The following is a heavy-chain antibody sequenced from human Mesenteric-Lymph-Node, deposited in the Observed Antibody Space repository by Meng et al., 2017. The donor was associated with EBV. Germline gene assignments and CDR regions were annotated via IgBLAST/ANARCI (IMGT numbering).Heavy chain of an antibody. J-gene: IGHJ5*02. V-gene: IGHV4-61*01. CDR1: GDSVSSTLCY. Sequence: QVYLRGSGPGLVKPSGPRSLPCTVSGDSVSSTLCYWSWIRQPPGRGLEWIGYIFNSGSTNYNPSLRSRATISVDTSRNQFSLTLNSVTAADTAVYYCARVSGPYYSPWFDPWGQGSLVTVSS. CDR2: IFNSGST. CDR3: ARVSGPYYSPWFDP. D-gene: IGHD2/OR15-2a*01.